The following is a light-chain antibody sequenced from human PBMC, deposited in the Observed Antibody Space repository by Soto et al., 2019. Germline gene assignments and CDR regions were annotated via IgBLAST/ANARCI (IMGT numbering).Light chain of an antibody. Sequence: QSALTQPASVSGSPGQSITISCTGTSSDVGGYNYVSWYQQHPGKAPKLMIYDVSNRPSGVSNRFSGSKSGNTASLTISGLQADDEDDYYCSSYTSSSTLPFGGGTKLTVL. CDR2: DVS. CDR3: SSYTSSSTLP. J-gene: IGLJ2*01. CDR1: SSDVGGYNY. V-gene: IGLV2-14*01.